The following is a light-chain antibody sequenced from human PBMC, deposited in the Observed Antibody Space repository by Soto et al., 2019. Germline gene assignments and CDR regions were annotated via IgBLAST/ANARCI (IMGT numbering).Light chain of an antibody. V-gene: IGKV3-11*01. CDR3: KQRSTWCRN. CDR2: DAS. J-gene: IGKJ4*01. Sequence: EIVLTQSPATLSLSPGERATLSCRASQSFSSYFAWYQQRPGQAPRLLIYDASNRASGIPARFSGSGSGTDFTPANGSLEPQDFAVHYCKQRSTWCRNFGGGTKFDIX. CDR1: QSFSSY.